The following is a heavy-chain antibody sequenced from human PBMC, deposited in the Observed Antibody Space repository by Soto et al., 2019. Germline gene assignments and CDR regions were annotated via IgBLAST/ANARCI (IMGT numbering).Heavy chain of an antibody. CDR1: GFTFSSYS. CDR2: ISSSSSTI. V-gene: IGHV3-48*01. Sequence: EVQLVESGGGLVQPGGSLRLSCAASGFTFSSYSMNWVRQAPGKGLEWVSYISSSSSTIYYADSVKGRFTISRDNAKNSLYLQMNRLRAEDTAVDYCARTTEAIVLVPAANYNWFDPWGQGCLVTVS. J-gene: IGHJ5*02. D-gene: IGHD2-2*01. CDR3: ARTTEAIVLVPAANYNWFDP.